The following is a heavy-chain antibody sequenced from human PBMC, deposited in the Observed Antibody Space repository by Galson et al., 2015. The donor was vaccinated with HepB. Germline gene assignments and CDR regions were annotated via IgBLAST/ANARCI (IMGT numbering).Heavy chain of an antibody. CDR3: ARYSSVVGYFDY. J-gene: IGHJ4*02. V-gene: IGHV3-53*01. CDR1: GFTVSTNF. Sequence: LRLSCAASGFTVSTNFMSWVRQAPGKGLEWVLVMYSNGNTYYADSVKGRFTVSRDNSKNTLYLEMNSLTAEDTAVYYCARYSSVVGYFDYWGQGTLVTVSS. CDR2: MYSNGNT. D-gene: IGHD2-21*01.